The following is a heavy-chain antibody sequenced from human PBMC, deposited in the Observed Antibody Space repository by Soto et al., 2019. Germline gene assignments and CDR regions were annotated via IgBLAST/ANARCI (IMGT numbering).Heavy chain of an antibody. CDR3: ARRCNPPNCYGMDV. Sequence: PGESLKISCEASGFTFKNYWMHWVRQAPGKGLECVSRINSDGSNTRYADSVQGRFTISRDNANNTLFLQMNSLKVADTAVYFCARRCNPPNCYGMDVWGQGTTVSVSS. CDR2: INSDGSNT. J-gene: IGHJ6*02. CDR1: GFTFKNYW. V-gene: IGHV3-74*01.